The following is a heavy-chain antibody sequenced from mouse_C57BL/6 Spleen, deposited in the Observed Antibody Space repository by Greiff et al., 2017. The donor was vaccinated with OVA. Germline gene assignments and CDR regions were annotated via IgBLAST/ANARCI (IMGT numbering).Heavy chain of an antibody. CDR3: ARKGEDYDRGDYFDY. J-gene: IGHJ2*01. CDR1: GFSLTSYG. Sequence: VKLMESGPGLVQPSQSLSITCTVSGFSLTSYGVHWVRQSPGKGLEWLGVIWSGGSTDYNAAFISRLSISKDNSKSQVFFKMNSLQADDTAIYYCARKGEDYDRGDYFDYWGQGTTLTVSS. CDR2: IWSGGST. V-gene: IGHV2-2*01. D-gene: IGHD2-4*01.